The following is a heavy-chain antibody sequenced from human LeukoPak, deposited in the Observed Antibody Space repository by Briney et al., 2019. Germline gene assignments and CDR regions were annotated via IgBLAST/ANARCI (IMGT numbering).Heavy chain of an antibody. J-gene: IGHJ4*02. Sequence: ASVKVSCKASGYTFTSYDLNWVRQATGQGLEWIGWMNPNSGNTGYAQKFQGRVTVTRDTSTSTVHTELSGLRSEDTAVYYCARDQEGFDYWGQGTLVTVSS. CDR1: GYTFTSYD. CDR2: MNPNSGNT. V-gene: IGHV1-8*01. CDR3: ARDQEGFDY.